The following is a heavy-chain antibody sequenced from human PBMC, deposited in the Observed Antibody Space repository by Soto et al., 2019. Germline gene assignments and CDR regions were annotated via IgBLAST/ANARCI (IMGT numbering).Heavy chain of an antibody. CDR2: INHSGST. Sequence: SETPSLTCAVCGGSFSGYDWSWILQPPGKGLEWIGEINHSGSTNYNPSLKSRVTISVDTSKNQFSLKLSSVTAADTAVYYCARGPGSYGSGSYYPNFDYWGQRTLVTVSS. CDR3: ARGPGSYGSGSYYPNFDY. J-gene: IGHJ4*02. CDR1: GGSFSGYD. V-gene: IGHV4-34*01. D-gene: IGHD3-10*01.